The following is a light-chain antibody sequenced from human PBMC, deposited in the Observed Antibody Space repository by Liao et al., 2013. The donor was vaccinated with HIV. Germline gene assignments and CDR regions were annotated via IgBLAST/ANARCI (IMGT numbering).Light chain of an antibody. Sequence: SYVVSQSPAMSVAPGKTAAITCGGNNIGSKSVHWYQQKPGQAPVVVIYYDSDRPSGIPERFSGSNSGNTATLTISGTQAMDEADYYCQAWDSNEVIFGGGTKLSVL. CDR3: QAWDSNEVI. V-gene: IGLV3-21*01. CDR1: NIGSKS. CDR2: YDS. J-gene: IGLJ2*01.